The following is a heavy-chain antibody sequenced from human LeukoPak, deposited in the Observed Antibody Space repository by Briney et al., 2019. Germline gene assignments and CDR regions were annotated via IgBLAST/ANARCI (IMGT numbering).Heavy chain of an antibody. Sequence: GGSLRLSCAASGFTFSNAWMSWVRQSPGKGLEWVGRIKSKTDGGTTDYAAPVKGRFTISRDDSKNTLYLQMNSLKTEDTAVYYCTPSIVEATLVLGYWGQGTLVTVSS. CDR3: TPSIVEATLVLGY. D-gene: IGHD1-26*01. J-gene: IGHJ4*02. CDR2: IKSKTDGGTT. CDR1: GFTFSNAW. V-gene: IGHV3-15*01.